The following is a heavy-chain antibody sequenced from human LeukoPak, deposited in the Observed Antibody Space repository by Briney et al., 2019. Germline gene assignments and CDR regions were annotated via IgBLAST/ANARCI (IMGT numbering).Heavy chain of an antibody. Sequence: GGSLRLSCAASGFTFSSYSMNWVRQAPGKGLEWVSSISSSSSYIYYADSVKGRFTISRDNAKNSVYLQMNSLRAEDTAVYYCAREMVGFDAGCDYWGQGTLVTVSS. D-gene: IGHD2-15*01. CDR2: ISSSSSYI. CDR1: GFTFSSYS. CDR3: AREMVGFDAGCDY. V-gene: IGHV3-21*01. J-gene: IGHJ4*02.